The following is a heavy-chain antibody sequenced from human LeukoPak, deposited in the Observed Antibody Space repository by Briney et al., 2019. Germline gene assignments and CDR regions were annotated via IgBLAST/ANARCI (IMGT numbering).Heavy chain of an antibody. J-gene: IGHJ4*02. Sequence: ASVKVSCKASGYTFTSYGISWVRQAPRQGLEWMGWISAYNGNTNYAQKLQGRVTMTTDTSTSTAYMELRSLRSDHTAVYYCARGSATVVMRGGFDYWGQGTLVTVSS. D-gene: IGHD4-23*01. CDR1: GYTFTSYG. CDR3: ARGSATVVMRGGFDY. CDR2: ISAYNGNT. V-gene: IGHV1-18*01.